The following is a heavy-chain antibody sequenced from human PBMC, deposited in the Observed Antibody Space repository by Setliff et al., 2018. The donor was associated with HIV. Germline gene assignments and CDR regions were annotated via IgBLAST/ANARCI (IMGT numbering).Heavy chain of an antibody. CDR3: ARLSGGMVPNY. D-gene: IGHD3-10*01. CDR1: GGSITRTPYY. Sequence: SETLSLTCTVSGGSITRTPYYWGWIRQPPGKGLERIGSIYHTGITYDNPSLKSRVTISVDTSKNQISLRLSSVTAADTAVYYCARLSGGMVPNYWGQGTLVTVSS. CDR2: IYHTGIT. V-gene: IGHV4-39*01. J-gene: IGHJ4*02.